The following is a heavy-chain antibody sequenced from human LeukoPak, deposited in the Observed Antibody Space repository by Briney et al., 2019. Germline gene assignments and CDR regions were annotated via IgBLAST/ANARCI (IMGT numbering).Heavy chain of an antibody. CDR3: ARADSSGINFDY. CDR2: IYSGGST. CDR1: GFTVSSNY. V-gene: IGHV3-53*01. J-gene: IGHJ4*02. D-gene: IGHD6-19*01. Sequence: GGSLRLSCAASGFTVSSNYMSWVRQAPGKGLEWVSVIYSGGSTYYADSVRGRFTISRDNSKNTLYLQMNSLRAEDTAVYYCARADSSGINFDYWGQGTLVTVSS.